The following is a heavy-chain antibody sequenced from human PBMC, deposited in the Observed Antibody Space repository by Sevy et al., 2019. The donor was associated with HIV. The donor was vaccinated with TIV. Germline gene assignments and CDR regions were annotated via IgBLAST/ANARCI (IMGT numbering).Heavy chain of an antibody. J-gene: IGHJ4*02. Sequence: ASVKVSCKASGYTFSSNGITWVRQAPGQGLEWMGWIGLYNGNSNYAQKFRDRVTMTADTSTSTAYMELRSLRSDDAAGYYCARVPTYYYGSATYFDSWGQGSLVTVSS. D-gene: IGHD3-10*01. CDR2: IGLYNGNS. V-gene: IGHV1-18*01. CDR3: ARVPTYYYGSATYFDS. CDR1: GYTFSSNG.